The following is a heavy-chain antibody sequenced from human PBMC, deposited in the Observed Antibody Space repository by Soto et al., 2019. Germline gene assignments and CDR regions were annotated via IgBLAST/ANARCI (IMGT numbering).Heavy chain of an antibody. D-gene: IGHD2-2*01. J-gene: IGHJ6*02. CDR3: ARGGCSSTSCYADYYYGMDV. CDR1: GYTFTSYA. V-gene: IGHV1-3*01. CDR2: INAGNGNT. Sequence: ASVKVSCKASGYTFTSYAMHWVRQAPGQRLEWMGWINAGNGNTKYSQKFQGRVTITRDTSASTAYMELSSLRSEDTAVYYCARGGCSSTSCYADYYYGMDVWGQGTTVTVSS.